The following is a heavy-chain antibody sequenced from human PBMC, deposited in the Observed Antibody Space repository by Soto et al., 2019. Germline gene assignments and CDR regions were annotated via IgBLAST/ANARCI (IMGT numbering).Heavy chain of an antibody. J-gene: IGHJ6*02. CDR3: SGFIMFGGWFDPNYYHGMDV. Sequence: QVQLVQSGAEVKKPGASVTVSCKTSGYTFSNYGINWVRQAPGQGLEWMGWISGYNGNTNYAQTVKGRVTMTTDTSTGTVYMELRSLKSDDTAIYYCSGFIMFGGWFDPNYYHGMDVWGQGTTVTVSS. CDR2: ISGYNGNT. V-gene: IGHV1-18*01. CDR1: GYTFSNYG. D-gene: IGHD3-10*02.